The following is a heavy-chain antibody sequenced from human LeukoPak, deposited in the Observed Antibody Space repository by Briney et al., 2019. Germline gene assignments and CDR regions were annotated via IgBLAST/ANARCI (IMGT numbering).Heavy chain of an antibody. Sequence: SVKVSCKASGGTFTNYPINWVRQAPGQGLEWMGRIIPILDVTNYAQKFQGRVTITADQSTSTAYMELSSLRSEDTAVYYCARGGGVDILTGFQYWGQGTLVTVSS. D-gene: IGHD3-9*01. J-gene: IGHJ4*02. CDR3: ARGGGVDILTGFQY. CDR2: IIPILDVT. CDR1: GGTFTNYP. V-gene: IGHV1-69*04.